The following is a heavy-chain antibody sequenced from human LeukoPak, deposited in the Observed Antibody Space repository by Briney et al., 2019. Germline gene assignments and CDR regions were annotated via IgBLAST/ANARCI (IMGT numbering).Heavy chain of an antibody. CDR1: GFTFSSFA. CDR2: IRYDGSNK. J-gene: IGHJ1*01. Sequence: GSLRLSCAASGFTFSSFAMHWVRQAPGKGLERVAFIRYDGSNKYYADSVKGRFTISRDNSKNTLYLQMNSLRAEDTAVYYCAKGSSIDERYFQHWGQGTLVIVSS. V-gene: IGHV3-30*02. D-gene: IGHD6-6*01. CDR3: AKGSSIDERYFQH.